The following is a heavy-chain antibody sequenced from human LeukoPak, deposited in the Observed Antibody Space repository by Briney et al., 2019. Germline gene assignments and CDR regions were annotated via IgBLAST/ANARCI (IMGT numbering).Heavy chain of an antibody. CDR3: ARGLAVAGRFDY. V-gene: IGHV3-23*01. D-gene: IGHD6-19*01. J-gene: IGHJ4*02. CDR2: ISGSGTGT. CDR1: GFTFSSYA. Sequence: GGSLRLSCAASGFTFSSYAMSWVRQAPGKGLEWVADISGSGTGTYYADSVKGRFTISRDNAKNSLYLQMNSLRAEDTAVYYCARGLAVAGRFDYWGQGTLVTVSS.